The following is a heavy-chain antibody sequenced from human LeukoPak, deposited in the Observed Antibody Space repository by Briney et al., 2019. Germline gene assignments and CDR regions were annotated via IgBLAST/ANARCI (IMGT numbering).Heavy chain of an antibody. CDR1: GGTFSSYA. CDR3: ARVNTAMALDY. D-gene: IGHD5-18*01. V-gene: IGHV1-69*05. Sequence: ASVKVSCKASGGTFSSYAISWVRQAPGQGLEWMGGIIPIFGTANYAQKLQGRVTMTTDTSTSTAYMELRSLRSDDTAVYYCARVNTAMALDYWGQGTLVTVSS. CDR2: IIPIFGTA. J-gene: IGHJ4*02.